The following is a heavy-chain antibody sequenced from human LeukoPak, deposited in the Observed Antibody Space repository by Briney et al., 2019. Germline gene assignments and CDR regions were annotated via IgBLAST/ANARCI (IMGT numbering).Heavy chain of an antibody. CDR2: ISYTGST. V-gene: IGHV4-59*12. J-gene: IGHJ4*02. CDR3: AREGEYSYGTIDY. Sequence: PSETLSLTCTVSGGSISTYYWSWIRQPPGKGLEWIGYISYTGSTNYSPSLKSRVTISADKSKNQFSLKLNSVTAADTAVYYCAREGEYSYGTIDYWGQGTLVTVSS. CDR1: GGSISTYY. D-gene: IGHD5-18*01.